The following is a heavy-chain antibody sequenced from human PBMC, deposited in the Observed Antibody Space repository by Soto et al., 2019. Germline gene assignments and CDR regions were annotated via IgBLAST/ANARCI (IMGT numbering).Heavy chain of an antibody. D-gene: IGHD2-21*02. CDR1: GYTFTSYA. V-gene: IGHV1-3*01. CDR2: INAGNGNT. J-gene: IGHJ4*02. CDR3: ARDVNGGNSYYFDY. Sequence: QVQLVQSGAEVKKPGASVKVSCKASGYTFTSYAMHLVRQAPGQRLEWMGWINAGNGNTKYSQKFQGRVTITRDTSASTAYMELSSLRSEDTAVYYCARDVNGGNSYYFDYWGQGTLVTVSS.